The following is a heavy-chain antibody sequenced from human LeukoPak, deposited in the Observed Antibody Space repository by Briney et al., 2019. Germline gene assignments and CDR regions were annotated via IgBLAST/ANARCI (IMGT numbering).Heavy chain of an antibody. CDR3: AREPDNWNDDY. V-gene: IGHV1-2*02. D-gene: IGHD1-1*01. CDR1: GYTFTGYD. J-gene: IGHJ4*02. CDR2: INPNSGGT. Sequence: ASVKVSCKASGYTFTGYDMRWVRQAPGQGLEWMGWINPNSGGTNYAQKFQGRVTLTRDTSISTAYMELSRLRSDDTAVYYCAREPDNWNDDYWGQGTLVTVSS.